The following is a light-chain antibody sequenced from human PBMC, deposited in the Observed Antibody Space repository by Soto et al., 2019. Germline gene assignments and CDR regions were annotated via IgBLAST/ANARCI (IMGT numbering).Light chain of an antibody. Sequence: TQSPAILSLSPGESVTLSCRASQSVISNLAWYQQKIGQAPRLLIYGESTRASGIPDRLSGSGSGTEFFLTISRLQSEDFAVYYCQYYNNWLGAFGGGTKVDI. J-gene: IGKJ4*01. CDR2: GES. V-gene: IGKV3-15*01. CDR3: QYYNNWLGA. CDR1: QSVISN.